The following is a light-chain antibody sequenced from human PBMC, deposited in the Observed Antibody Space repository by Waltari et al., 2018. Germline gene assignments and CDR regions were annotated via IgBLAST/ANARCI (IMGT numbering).Light chain of an antibody. V-gene: IGKV3-15*01. CDR3: QQYNNWPYT. Sequence: EIVMTQSPATLSVPPGERATLSCRASQSVSTNLAWYQQKPGQAPRLLIYGAYTRATGIPATFSGSGSGTEFTLTISSLQSEDFAVYYCQQYNNWPYTFGQGTRLEIK. J-gene: IGKJ2*01. CDR2: GAY. CDR1: QSVSTN.